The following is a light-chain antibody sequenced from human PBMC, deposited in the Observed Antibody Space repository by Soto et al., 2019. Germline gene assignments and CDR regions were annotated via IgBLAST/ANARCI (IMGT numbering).Light chain of an antibody. V-gene: IGKV3-15*01. Sequence: EIVLTQSPATLSVSPGESATLSCRASQSVTSDLAWYQQKPGQAPRLLIYRASTRATSIPARFSGSGSGTEFTLTISSLQSEDFALYYCQQYDNWPWTFGQGTKVDIK. CDR2: RAS. CDR3: QQYDNWPWT. J-gene: IGKJ1*01. CDR1: QSVTSD.